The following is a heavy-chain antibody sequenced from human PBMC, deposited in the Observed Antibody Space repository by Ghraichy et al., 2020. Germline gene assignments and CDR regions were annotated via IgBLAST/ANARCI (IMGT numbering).Heavy chain of an antibody. D-gene: IGHD3-3*01. CDR1: GFTFSTYA. Sequence: GGSLRLSCAASGFTFSTYAMHWVRQAPGKGLEWVAVISYDGSNKYYADSVKGRFTISRDRAENTLDLQMNSLRTEDTAVYYCARDPSVQRFLEYMDVWGKGTTVTVSS. J-gene: IGHJ6*03. CDR2: ISYDGSNK. V-gene: IGHV3-30-3*01. CDR3: ARDPSVQRFLEYMDV.